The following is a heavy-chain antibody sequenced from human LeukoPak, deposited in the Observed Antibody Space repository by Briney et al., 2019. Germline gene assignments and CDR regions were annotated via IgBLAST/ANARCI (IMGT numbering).Heavy chain of an antibody. V-gene: IGHV3-23*01. Sequence: GGSLRLSCAASGFTFSNAWMSWVRQAPGKGLEWVSAISGSGGSTYYADSVKGRFTISRDNSKNTLYLQMNSLRAEDTAVYYCAKELAITMIVVVIRRPDAFDIWGKGTMVTVSS. D-gene: IGHD3-22*01. CDR2: ISGSGGST. CDR1: GFTFSNAW. CDR3: AKELAITMIVVVIRRPDAFDI. J-gene: IGHJ3*02.